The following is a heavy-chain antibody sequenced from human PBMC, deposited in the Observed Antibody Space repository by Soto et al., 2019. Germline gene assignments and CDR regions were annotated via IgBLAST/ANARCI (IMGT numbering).Heavy chain of an antibody. J-gene: IGHJ5*02. Sequence: QVQLQQWGAVLLKPSETLSLTCAVYGGPFSGYYWSWIRQPPGKGLEWIGEIDHTGSTTYNPSLKSRVTISVDTSKNHFSLQLGSVTAADTAVYYCARLPRWFDPWGQGTLVTVSS. CDR3: ARLPRWFDP. CDR2: IDHTGST. CDR1: GGPFSGYY. V-gene: IGHV4-34*01.